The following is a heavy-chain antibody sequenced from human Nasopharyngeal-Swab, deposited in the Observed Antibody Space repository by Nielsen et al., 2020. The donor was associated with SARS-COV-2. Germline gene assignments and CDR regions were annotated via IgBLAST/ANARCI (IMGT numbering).Heavy chain of an antibody. CDR2: INPSGGST. D-gene: IGHD2-15*01. V-gene: IGHV1-46*01. J-gene: IGHJ6*02. CDR3: AREVVVVVAAASMDV. Sequence: ASVKVSCKASGYTFTSYYMHWVRQAPGQGLEWMGIINPSGGSTSYAQKFQGRVTMTRDTSTSTVYMELSSLRSEETAVYYCAREVVVVVAAASMDVWGQGTTVTVSS. CDR1: GYTFTSYY.